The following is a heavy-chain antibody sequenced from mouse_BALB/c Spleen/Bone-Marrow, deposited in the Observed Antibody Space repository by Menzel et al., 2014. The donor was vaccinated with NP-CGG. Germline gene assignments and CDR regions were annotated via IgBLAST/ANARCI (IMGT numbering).Heavy chain of an antibody. J-gene: IGHJ2*01. CDR2: IHPNSGNS. V-gene: IGHV1S130*01. CDR1: GYTFTSSW. D-gene: IGHD4-1*01. CDR3: ARSGFDY. Sequence: VQLQQSRPVLVRPGASVKLSCKASGYTFTSSWMHWAKQRPGQGLERLGEIHPNSGNSNYNEKFKGKATLTVDTSSSTAYVDLSSLTSEDSAVYYCARSGFDYWGQGTTLTISS.